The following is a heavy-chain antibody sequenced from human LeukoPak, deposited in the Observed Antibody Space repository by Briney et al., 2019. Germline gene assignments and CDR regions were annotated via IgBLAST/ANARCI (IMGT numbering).Heavy chain of an antibody. V-gene: IGHV4-59*01. J-gene: IGHJ1*01. D-gene: IGHD6-13*01. CDR3: ARHSSSWYGCFQH. CDR1: GGSISSYY. Sequence: SETLSLTCTVSGGSISSYYWSWIRQPPGKGLEWIGYIYYSGSTNYNPSLKSRVTISVDTSKNQFSLKLSSVTAADTAVYYCARHSSSWYGCFQHWGQGTLVTVSS. CDR2: IYYSGST.